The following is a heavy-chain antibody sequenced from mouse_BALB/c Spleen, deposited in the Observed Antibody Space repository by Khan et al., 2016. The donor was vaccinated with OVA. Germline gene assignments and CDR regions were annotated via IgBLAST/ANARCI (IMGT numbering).Heavy chain of an antibody. V-gene: IGHV1-77*01. D-gene: IGHD1-2*01. CDR2: ISPGSGDT. CDR3: ARRNYFGYTFAY. J-gene: IGHJ3*01. Sequence: QVRLQQSGAELARPGASVKLSCKASGYTFPDYYINWVKQRTGQGLEWIGEISPGSGDTYYNEKFKGKATLTADKSSSTVYMQLSSLTAAASAVYFCARRNYFGYTFAYWGQGTLVTVAA. CDR1: GYTFPDYY.